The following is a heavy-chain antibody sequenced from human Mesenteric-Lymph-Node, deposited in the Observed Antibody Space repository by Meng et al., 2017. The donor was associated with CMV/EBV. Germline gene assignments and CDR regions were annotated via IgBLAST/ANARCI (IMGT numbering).Heavy chain of an antibody. D-gene: IGHD2-2*01. V-gene: IGHV1-2*02. Sequence: ASVKVSCKASGYTFTGYYMHWVRQAPGQGLEWMGWINPNSGGTNYAQKFQGRVTMTRDTSISTAYMELSRLRSDDTAVYYCARELGVVVVPASWGQGTLGTVSS. CDR2: INPNSGGT. CDR3: ARELGVVVVPAS. J-gene: IGHJ5*02. CDR1: GYTFTGYY.